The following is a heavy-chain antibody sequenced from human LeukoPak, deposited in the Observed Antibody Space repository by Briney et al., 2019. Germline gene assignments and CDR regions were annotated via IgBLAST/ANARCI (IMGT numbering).Heavy chain of an antibody. CDR2: MNSDGSAT. V-gene: IGHV3-74*01. CDR3: AKGPNYFDS. CDR1: GFSFSNYW. Sequence: GGSLRLSCAASGFSFSNYWMHWVRHAPGKGLVWVTRMNSDGSATYYADSVQGRFTISRDNAKNTLYLQMNSLRAEDTAMYFCAKGPNYFDSWGQGTLVTVSS. J-gene: IGHJ4*02.